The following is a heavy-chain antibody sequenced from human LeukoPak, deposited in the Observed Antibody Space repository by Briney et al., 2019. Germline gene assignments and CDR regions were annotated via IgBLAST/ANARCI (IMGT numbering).Heavy chain of an antibody. CDR1: GFTFSSYW. J-gene: IGHJ3*02. CDR2: IKQDGSEK. V-gene: IGHV3-7*01. D-gene: IGHD3-9*01. CDR3: ARVDYDILTGYEGAFDI. Sequence: GGSLRLSCAASGFTFSSYWMSWVRQAPGKGLEWVANIKQDGSEKYYVDSVKGRFTISRDNAKNSLYLQMNSLRAEDTAVYYCARVDYDILTGYEGAFDIWGQGTMVTVSS.